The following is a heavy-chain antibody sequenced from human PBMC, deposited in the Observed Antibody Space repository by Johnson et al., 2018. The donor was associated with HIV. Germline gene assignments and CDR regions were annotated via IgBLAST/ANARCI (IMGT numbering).Heavy chain of an antibody. CDR2: ISWDGVGT. CDR1: GFIFDDYT. V-gene: IGHV3-43*01. D-gene: IGHD5-24*01. CDR3: AKAESNYGRAFDI. Sequence: VQLVESGGAVVQPGGSLRLSCAASGFIFDDYTMHWVRQATGKGLEWVSLISWDGVGTYYADSVKGRFTVSRDNRKNSLYLQMNSLRTEDTALYYCAKAESNYGRAFDIWGQGTMVTVSS. J-gene: IGHJ3*02.